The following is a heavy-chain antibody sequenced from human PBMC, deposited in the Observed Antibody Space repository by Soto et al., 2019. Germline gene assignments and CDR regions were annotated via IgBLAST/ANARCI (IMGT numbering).Heavy chain of an antibody. D-gene: IGHD2-2*01. CDR3: ARLGYCSSTSCQGGGDY. CDR2: IIPIFGTA. J-gene: IGHJ4*02. Sequence: QVQLVQSGAEVKKPGSSVKVSCKASGGTFSSYAISWVRQAPGQGLEWMGGIIPIFGTANYAQKFQGRVTITANESTSTAYKELSSLRAEDTAVYYCARLGYCSSTSCQGGGDYWGQGTLVTVSS. V-gene: IGHV1-69*12. CDR1: GGTFSSYA.